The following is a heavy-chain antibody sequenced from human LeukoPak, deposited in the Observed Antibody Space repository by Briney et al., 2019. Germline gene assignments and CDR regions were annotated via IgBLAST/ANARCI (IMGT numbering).Heavy chain of an antibody. J-gene: IGHJ6*02. D-gene: IGHD2-2*01. V-gene: IGHV4-4*07. CDR1: GGSISSYY. CDR3: ARDIVVVPAAPSAYYYYGMDV. Sequence: SETLSLTCTVSGGSISSYYWNWIRQPAGKGLEWIGRIYTSGSTNYNPSLKSRVTMSVDTSKNQFSLKLSSVTAADTAVYYCARDIVVVPAAPSAYYYYGMDVWGQGTTVTVSS. CDR2: IYTSGST.